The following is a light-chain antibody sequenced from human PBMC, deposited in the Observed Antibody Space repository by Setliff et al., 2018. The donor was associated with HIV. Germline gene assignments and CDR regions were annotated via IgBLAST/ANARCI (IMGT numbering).Light chain of an antibody. CDR3: SASRPSRTLVV. CDR2: QLI. Sequence: QSALTQPASVSGSPGRSITISCTGTSSDIGGYNYVSWYQQLPGKAPKLMIFQLINRPSGVSNRFSGSKSGNTASLTISGLQAEDEADYYCSASRPSRTLVVFGTGTKVTVL. CDR1: SSDIGGYNY. V-gene: IGLV2-14*01. J-gene: IGLJ1*01.